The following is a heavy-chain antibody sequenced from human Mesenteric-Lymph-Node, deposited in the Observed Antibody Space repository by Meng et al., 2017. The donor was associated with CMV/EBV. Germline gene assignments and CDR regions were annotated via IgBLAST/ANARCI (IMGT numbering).Heavy chain of an antibody. CDR2: MFTSGSA. J-gene: IGHJ5*01. CDR1: GCSISSGAYH. V-gene: IGHV4-61*02. D-gene: IGHD3/OR15-3a*01. CDR3: ANYLAWDSGLDS. Sequence: QMQLQESGPGLVQPSQTLSPTCLVPGCSISSGAYHWSWIRQPAGKGLEWIGKMFTSGSANYNPSLQSRVTMSADTSKNQFSLNLSSVTAADTAVYYCANYLAWDSGLDSWGQGTLVTVSS.